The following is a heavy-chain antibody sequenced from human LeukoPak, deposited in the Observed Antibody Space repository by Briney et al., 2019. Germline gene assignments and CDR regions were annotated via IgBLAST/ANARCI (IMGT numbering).Heavy chain of an antibody. D-gene: IGHD3-9*01. J-gene: IGHJ4*02. CDR3: ARERRSYDILTGYDYYFDY. Sequence: GGSLRLSCAASGFTFSSYNMNWVRQAPGKGLEWVSSISSRSSYINYADSVKGRFTISRDNAKNSLYLQMNSLRAEDTAVYYCARERRSYDILTGYDYYFDYWGQGTLVTVSS. CDR2: ISSRSSYI. CDR1: GFTFSSYN. V-gene: IGHV3-21*04.